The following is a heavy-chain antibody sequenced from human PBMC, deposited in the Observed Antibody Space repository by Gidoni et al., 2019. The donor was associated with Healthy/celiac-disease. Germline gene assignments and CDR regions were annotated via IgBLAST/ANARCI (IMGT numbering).Heavy chain of an antibody. D-gene: IGHD5-18*01. V-gene: IGHV1-2*02. J-gene: IGHJ4*02. CDR1: GYPFTGYY. CDR2: INPNSGGT. Sequence: QVQLVQSGAEVKKHGPSVKVSCQASGYPFTGYYMHWVRPAPGQGLEWMGWINPNSGGTNYAQKFQGRVTMTRDTSISTAYMELSRLRSDDTAVYYGARGSEDTAMVHDYWGQGTLVTVSS. CDR3: ARGSEDTAMVHDY.